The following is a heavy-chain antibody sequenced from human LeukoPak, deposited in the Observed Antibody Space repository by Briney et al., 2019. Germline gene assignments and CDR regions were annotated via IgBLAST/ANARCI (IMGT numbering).Heavy chain of an antibody. CDR1: GFTVSSNY. CDR3: ARVNVGYCSSTSWQDV. D-gene: IGHD2-2*01. J-gene: IGHJ6*04. Sequence: GGSLRLSCAASGFTVSSNYMSWVRQAPGKGLEWVSVIYSGGSTYYADSVKGRFTISRDNSKNTLYLQMNSLRAEDTAVYYCARVNVGYCSSTSWQDVWGKGTTVTVSS. V-gene: IGHV3-66*02. CDR2: IYSGGST.